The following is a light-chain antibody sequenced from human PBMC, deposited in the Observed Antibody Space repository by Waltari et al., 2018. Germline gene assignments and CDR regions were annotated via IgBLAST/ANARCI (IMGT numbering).Light chain of an antibody. CDR1: QSVSSN. CDR2: GAS. V-gene: IGKV3-15*01. J-gene: IGKJ1*01. CDR3: HHYNNWPQT. Sequence: EIVMTQSPATLSVSPGERATLSCRASQSVSSNLARYQQKPGQAPRLLIYGASTRATGIPARFSGSGSGTEFTLTISSLQSEDFAVYYCHHYNNWPQTFGQGTKVEIK.